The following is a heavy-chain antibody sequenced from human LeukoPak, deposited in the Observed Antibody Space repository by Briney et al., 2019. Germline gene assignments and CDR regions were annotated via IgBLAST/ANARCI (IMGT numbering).Heavy chain of an antibody. CDR2: IYYSGST. CDR1: GGSISSYY. V-gene: IGHV4-59*01. Sequence: PSETLSLTCTVSGGSISSYYWSWIRQPPGKGLEWIGYIYYSGSTNYNPSLKSRVTISVDTSKNQFSLKLSSVTAADTAVYYCARCSGSSTPRFDSWGQGTLVTVSS. D-gene: IGHD1-26*01. CDR3: ARCSGSSTPRFDS. J-gene: IGHJ4*02.